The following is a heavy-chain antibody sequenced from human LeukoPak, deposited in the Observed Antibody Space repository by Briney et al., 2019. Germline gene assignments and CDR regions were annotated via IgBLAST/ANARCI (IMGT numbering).Heavy chain of an antibody. D-gene: IGHD3-9*01. V-gene: IGHV4-59*01. CDR3: ARMGYDILTGYLNWFDP. CDR2: VFDSGGT. CDR1: GGSISNYW. J-gene: IGHJ5*02. Sequence: PSETLSLTCTVSGGSISNYWWSWIRQPPGKGLEWIGYVFDSGGTNYNPSLKSRVTISVDTSKKQFSLKLSSVTAADTAAYYCARMGYDILTGYLNWFDPWGQGTLVTVSS.